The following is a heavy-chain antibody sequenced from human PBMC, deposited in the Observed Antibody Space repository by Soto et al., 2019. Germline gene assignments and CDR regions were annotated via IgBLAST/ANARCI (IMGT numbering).Heavy chain of an antibody. CDR3: AITPFYDSGSRFDY. CDR1: GYSFMKYG. V-gene: IGHV1-18*01. J-gene: IGHJ4*02. D-gene: IGHD3-10*01. CDR2: ISPYSGYT. Sequence: ASVKVSCKGFGYSFMKYGINWVRQAPGQGLEWVGWISPYSGYTHSAQKFHGRLTLTTDTAASTAYMELTSLRSEDTAVFYCAITPFYDSGSRFDYWGQGTLVTVSS.